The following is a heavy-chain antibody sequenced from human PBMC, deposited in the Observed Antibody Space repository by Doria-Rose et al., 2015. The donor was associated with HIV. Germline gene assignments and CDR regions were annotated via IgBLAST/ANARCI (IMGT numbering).Heavy chain of an antibody. CDR2: IFSNDER. CDR1: GVSLSSPGMG. J-gene: IGHJ4*02. D-gene: IGHD6-13*01. Sequence: QVQLVQSGPVLVKPTETLTLTCTVSGVSLSSPGMGVGWIRQPPGKALEWLANIFSNDERYYKTSLKSRLTISRCTSKSQVVLTMTDMVPVDTATYYCARIKSSRWYHKYYFDFWGQGTLVIVSA. CDR3: ARIKSSRWYHKYYFDF. V-gene: IGHV2-26*01.